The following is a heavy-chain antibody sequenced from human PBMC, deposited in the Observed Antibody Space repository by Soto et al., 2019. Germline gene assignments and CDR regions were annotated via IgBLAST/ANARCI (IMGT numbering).Heavy chain of an antibody. J-gene: IGHJ4*02. CDR1: GFTFRNFA. CDR2: ISDSGGIT. Sequence: EVQVLESGGGLVQPGGSLSLSCSASGFTFRNFAMGWVRQAPGKGLEWVSTISDSGGITYYADSVKGRFTISRDNSKNTLYLQMNSLGAEDTAVYYCAKESGADFGDYYDYWGQGTLVSVSS. D-gene: IGHD4-17*01. CDR3: AKESGADFGDYYDY. V-gene: IGHV3-23*01.